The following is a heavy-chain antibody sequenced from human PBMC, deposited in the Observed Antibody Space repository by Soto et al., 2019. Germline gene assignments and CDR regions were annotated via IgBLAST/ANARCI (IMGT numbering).Heavy chain of an antibody. CDR2: INAGNGNT. D-gene: IGHD3-9*01. V-gene: IGHV1-3*01. CDR3: ARDPNQGYFASLAY. CDR1: GYTFTSYA. J-gene: IGHJ4*02. Sequence: ASVKVSCKASGYTFTSYAMHWVRQAPGQRLEWMGWINAGNGNTKYSQKFQGRITITRDTSASTAYMELSSLRSEDTAVYYCARDPNQGYFASLAYWGQGTLVIASS.